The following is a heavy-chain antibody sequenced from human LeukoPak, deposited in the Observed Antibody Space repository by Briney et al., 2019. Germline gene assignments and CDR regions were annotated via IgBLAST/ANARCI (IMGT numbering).Heavy chain of an antibody. CDR1: GFTFSDYY. V-gene: IGHV3-11*06. CDR3: AKEYSGSQFDY. D-gene: IGHD1-26*01. Sequence: PGGSLRLSCAASGFTFSDYYMSWIRQAPGKGLEWVSYISSSSSYTNYADSVKGRFTISRDNSKNTLYLQMNSLRAEDTAVYYCAKEYSGSQFDYWGQGTLVTVSS. J-gene: IGHJ4*02. CDR2: ISSSSSYT.